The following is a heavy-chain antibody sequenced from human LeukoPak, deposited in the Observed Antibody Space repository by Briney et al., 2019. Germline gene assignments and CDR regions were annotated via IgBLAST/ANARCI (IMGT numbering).Heavy chain of an antibody. CDR1: GYTFTGYY. Sequence: ASVKVSCKASGYTFTGYYIHWVRQAPGQGLEWMGWINPKSGGANYAQKFQGRVTMTRDTSISTAYMELSRLRSDDTAVFYCARGGSAWDNPFDYWGQGTLVTVSS. J-gene: IGHJ4*02. CDR2: INPKSGGA. CDR3: ARGGSAWDNPFDY. V-gene: IGHV1-2*02. D-gene: IGHD6-19*01.